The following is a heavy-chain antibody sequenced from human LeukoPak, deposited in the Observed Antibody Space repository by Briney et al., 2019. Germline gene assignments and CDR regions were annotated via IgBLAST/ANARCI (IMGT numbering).Heavy chain of an antibody. V-gene: IGHV4-38-2*02. CDR2: FSHSGST. Sequence: SETLSLTCSVSGYSISNGYYWGWIRQPPGKGLEWIGSFSHSGSTYYNPSLKSRVIISVDTSKNQFSLKLSSVTAADTAIYYCARDSAYTSGYYFDYYYMDVWGKGTTVTVSS. D-gene: IGHD6-19*01. CDR3: ARDSAYTSGYYFDYYYMDV. CDR1: GYSISNGYY. J-gene: IGHJ6*03.